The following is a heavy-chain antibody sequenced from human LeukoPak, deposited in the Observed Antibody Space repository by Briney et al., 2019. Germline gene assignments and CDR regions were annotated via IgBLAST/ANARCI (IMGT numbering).Heavy chain of an antibody. J-gene: IGHJ4*02. Sequence: GGSLRLSCAASGFIVTSNYMSWVRQAPGKGLEWVSVIYRGGTTYYADSVKGRFTISRDNSKNTLYLQMNSLRAQDTAVYYCARNGFLVGAPGGGDYWGQGTLVTVSS. CDR1: GFIVTSNY. V-gene: IGHV3-66*01. CDR3: ARNGFLVGAPGGGDY. CDR2: IYRGGTT. D-gene: IGHD1-26*01.